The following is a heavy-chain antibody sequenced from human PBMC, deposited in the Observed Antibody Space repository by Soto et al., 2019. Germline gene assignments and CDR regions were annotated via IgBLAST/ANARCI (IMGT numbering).Heavy chain of an antibody. CDR1: GDSVSSNSAA. D-gene: IGHD6-19*01. CDR2: TYYRSKWYN. Sequence: KSSETLSLTCAISGDSVSSNSAAWNWIRQSPSRGLEWLGRTYYRSKWYNDYAVSVKSRITINPDTSKNQFSLQLNSVTPEDTAVYYCAREGKQWLTLGRLYYYYGMDVWGQGTTVTVSS. J-gene: IGHJ6*02. V-gene: IGHV6-1*01. CDR3: AREGKQWLTLGRLYYYYGMDV.